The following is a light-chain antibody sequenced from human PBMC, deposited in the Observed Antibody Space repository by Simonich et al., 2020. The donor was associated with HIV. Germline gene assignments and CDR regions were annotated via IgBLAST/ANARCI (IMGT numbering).Light chain of an antibody. CDR3: QQYYSTPPT. Sequence: DIVMTQSPDSLAVSLGERATINCQSSQSVLYSSNNKNYLAWYQQKPGQPPKRLIYWASTRESGVPDRFSGSGSGTDFTLTISSLQAEDVAVYYCQQYYSTPPTFGPGTKVDIK. V-gene: IGKV4-1*01. CDR2: WAS. J-gene: IGKJ3*01. CDR1: QSVLYSSNNKNY.